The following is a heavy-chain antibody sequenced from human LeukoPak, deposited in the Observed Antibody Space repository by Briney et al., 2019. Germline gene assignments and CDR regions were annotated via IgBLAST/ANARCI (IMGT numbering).Heavy chain of an antibody. Sequence: SETLSLTCTVSGGSISSYYWSWNRQPPGKGLEWIGYIYYTGSTNYNPSLKSRVTISVDTSKNQFSLKLSSLTAADTAVYYCARTGPRQLIDYWGQGTLVTVSS. CDR2: IYYTGST. D-gene: IGHD6-19*01. J-gene: IGHJ4*02. V-gene: IGHV4-59*01. CDR3: ARTGPRQLIDY. CDR1: GGSISSYY.